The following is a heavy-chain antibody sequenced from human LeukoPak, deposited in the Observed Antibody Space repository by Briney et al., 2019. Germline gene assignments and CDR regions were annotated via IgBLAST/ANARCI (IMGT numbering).Heavy chain of an antibody. CDR3: ARLDDPDPLRTLASQTLAFDI. CDR1: GFTFSSYA. J-gene: IGHJ3*02. D-gene: IGHD3-3*01. V-gene: IGHV3-23*01. Sequence: GGSLRLSCAASGFTFSSYAMSWVRQAPGKGLEWVSAISGSGGSTYYADSVKGRFTISRDNSKNTLYLQMNSLRAEDTAVYYCARLDDPDPLRTLASQTLAFDIWGQGTMVTVSS. CDR2: ISGSGGST.